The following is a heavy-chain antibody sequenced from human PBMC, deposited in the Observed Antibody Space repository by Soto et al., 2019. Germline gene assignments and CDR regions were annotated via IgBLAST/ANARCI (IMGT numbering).Heavy chain of an antibody. CDR2: ISRGSSAK. D-gene: IGHD1-1*01. CDR1: GFTFSGHS. V-gene: IGHV3-48*02. J-gene: IGHJ6*02. CDR3: ARDSGRGYGMDV. Sequence: LRLSCAASGFTFSGHSMNWVRQAPGKGLEWVSYISRGSSAKYYADSVKGRFTISRDNAKNSLYVQMNSLRDEDTAVYYCARDSGRGYGMDVWGQGTTVTVSS.